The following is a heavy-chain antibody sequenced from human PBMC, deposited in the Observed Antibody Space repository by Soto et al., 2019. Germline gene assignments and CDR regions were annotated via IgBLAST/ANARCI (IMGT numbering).Heavy chain of an antibody. D-gene: IGHD1-7*01. J-gene: IGHJ6*02. V-gene: IGHV3-53*01. Sequence: EVQLVESGGGLIQPGGSLRLSCAASGFTVSSNYMSWVRQAPGKGLEWVSVIYSGGSTYYADSVKGRFTISRDNSKNTLYLQMNSLRAEDTAVYYCARMKLELPRYYYYGMDVWGQGTTVTVSS. CDR3: ARMKLELPRYYYYGMDV. CDR2: IYSGGST. CDR1: GFTVSSNY.